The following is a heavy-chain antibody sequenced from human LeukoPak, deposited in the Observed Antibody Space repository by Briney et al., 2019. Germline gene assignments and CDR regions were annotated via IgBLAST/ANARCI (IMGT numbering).Heavy chain of an antibody. J-gene: IGHJ4*02. Sequence: ASVKVSCKASGYTFTGYYMHWVRQDPGQGLEWMGRINPNSGVTNYAQEFQGRVTMTRDTSISTAYMELSRLRSDDTAVYYCAREVDSGTYYAFDYWGQGTLVTVSS. V-gene: IGHV1-2*02. CDR2: INPNSGVT. D-gene: IGHD3-10*01. CDR3: AREVDSGTYYAFDY. CDR1: GYTFTGYY.